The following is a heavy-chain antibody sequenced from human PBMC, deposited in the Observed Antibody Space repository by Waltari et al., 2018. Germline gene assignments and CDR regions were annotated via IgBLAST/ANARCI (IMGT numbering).Heavy chain of an antibody. D-gene: IGHD3-3*01. Sequence: QVQLQQWGAGLLKPSETLSLTCDVSGGSLSGYHWTWIRQPPGKGLEWIGEINDSGRTTYNPSPESRVTVSIDTAKNQFSLRVRSVTAADTAVYYCARVFGYYYYYMDVWGKGTTVTISS. CDR3: ARVFGYYYYYMDV. CDR2: INDSGRT. V-gene: IGHV4-34*02. J-gene: IGHJ6*03. CDR1: GGSLSGYH.